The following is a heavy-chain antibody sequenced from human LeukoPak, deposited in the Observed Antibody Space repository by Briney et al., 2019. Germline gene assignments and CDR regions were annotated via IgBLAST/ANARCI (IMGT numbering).Heavy chain of an antibody. CDR1: GGSFSSGSYY. CDR3: ARGVGATPYYYYGMDV. D-gene: IGHD1-26*01. Sequence: SETLSLTCTVSGGSFSSGSYYWSWIRQPPGKGLEWIGYIYYSGSTNYNPSLKSRVTISVDTSKNQFSLKLSSVTAADTAVYYCARGVGATPYYYYGMDVWGQGTTVTVSS. V-gene: IGHV4-61*01. J-gene: IGHJ6*02. CDR2: IYYSGST.